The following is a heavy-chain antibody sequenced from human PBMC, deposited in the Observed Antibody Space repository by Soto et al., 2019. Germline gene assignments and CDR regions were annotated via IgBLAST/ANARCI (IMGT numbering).Heavy chain of an antibody. V-gene: IGHV4-59*11. CDR1: GAFSSTHY. D-gene: IGHD2-8*01. Sequence: QVQLQESGPGLVKPSETLSLTCTVSGAFSSTHYWSWIRQPPGKGLEWIGYMNNIGRTNYNPSLKSRVTISLDTSKNQFSLKLSSVIAADTAVYYCARSFCRDAVRCNWFDPWGLGTLVTASS. CDR3: ARSFCRDAVRCNWFDP. J-gene: IGHJ5*02. CDR2: MNNIGRT.